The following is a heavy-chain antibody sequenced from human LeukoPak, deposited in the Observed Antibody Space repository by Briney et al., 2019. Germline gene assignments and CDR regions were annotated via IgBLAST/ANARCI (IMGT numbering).Heavy chain of an antibody. CDR3: ASLSSSFLVDY. J-gene: IGHJ4*02. CDR2: ISSSSSYI. D-gene: IGHD6-13*01. CDR1: GFPFSSYS. Sequence: GSLRLSCAASGFPFSSYSMNWVRQAPGEGLEWVSSISSSSSYIYYADSVKGRFTISRDNAKNSLYLQMNSLRAEDTAVYYCASLSSSFLVDYWGQGTLVTVSS. V-gene: IGHV3-21*01.